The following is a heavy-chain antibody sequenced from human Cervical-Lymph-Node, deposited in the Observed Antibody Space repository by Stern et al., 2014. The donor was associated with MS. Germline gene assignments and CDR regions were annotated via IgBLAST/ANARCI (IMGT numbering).Heavy chain of an antibody. J-gene: IGHJ4*02. CDR1: GFNFLSYS. D-gene: IGHD3-22*01. CDR2: ILHDGSNE. CDR3: AREPYNYDGDGYLDH. Sequence: VQLVESGGGVVHPGRSLRLSCAASGFNFLSYSMYWVRQAPGKGLEWVAVILHDGSNEYYADSVKGRFTISRDNSKNTVSLQMNSLRVEDTAVYYCAREPYNYDGDGYLDHWGQGTLVTVSS. V-gene: IGHV3-30-3*01.